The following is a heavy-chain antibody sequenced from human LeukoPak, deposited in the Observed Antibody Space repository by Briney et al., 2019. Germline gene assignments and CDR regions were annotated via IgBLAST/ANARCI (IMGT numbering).Heavy chain of an antibody. Sequence: QAGGSLRLSCAASGFSFDDHAMNWVRQVPGKGLEWVSLISGDGDSTSYVDSVKGRFTISRDNSRNSLHLQMNSLRPEDSALYYCAKRSGSPCNFDFWGRGVLVTVSS. J-gene: IGHJ4*02. CDR1: GFSFDDHA. CDR3: AKRSGSPCNFDF. D-gene: IGHD5-24*01. CDR2: ISGDGDST. V-gene: IGHV3-43*02.